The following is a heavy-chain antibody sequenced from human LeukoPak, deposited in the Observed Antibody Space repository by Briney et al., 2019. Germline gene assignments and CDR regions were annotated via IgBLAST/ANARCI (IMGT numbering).Heavy chain of an antibody. CDR3: ARNWPGFDY. Sequence: SETLSLTCTGSGGSISSGSYYWSWIRQPAGKGLEWIGRIYTSGSTNCNPSLKSRVTISVDTSKNQFSLKLSSVTAADTAVYYCARNWPGFDYWGQGTLVTVSS. J-gene: IGHJ4*02. CDR1: GGSISSGSYY. V-gene: IGHV4-61*02. CDR2: IYTSGST. D-gene: IGHD1-1*01.